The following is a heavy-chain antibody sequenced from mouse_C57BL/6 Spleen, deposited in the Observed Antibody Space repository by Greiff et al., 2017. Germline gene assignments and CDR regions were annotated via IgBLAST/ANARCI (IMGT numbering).Heavy chain of an antibody. J-gene: IGHJ2*01. CDR2: INPSTGGT. D-gene: IGHD1-1*01. CDR1: GYSFTGYY. V-gene: IGHV1-42*01. Sequence: EVQLQQSGPELVKPGASVKISCKASGYSFTGYYMNWVKQSPEKSLEWIGEINPSTGGTTYNQKFKAKATLTVDKSSSTAYMQLKSLTSEDSAVYYCASWEDYYGMDYWGQGTTLTVSS. CDR3: ASWEDYYGMDY.